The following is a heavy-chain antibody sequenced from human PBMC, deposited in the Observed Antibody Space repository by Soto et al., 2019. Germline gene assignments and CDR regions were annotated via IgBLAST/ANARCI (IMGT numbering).Heavy chain of an antibody. CDR2: IYYSGST. J-gene: IGHJ4*02. Sequence: HLNLQKSGQGLVRPSGTLSLPCPVSVGSIRSSSYYWGWIRHPPGKGLEWIGSIYYSGSTYYNPSLKSRVTISVDTSKNQFSLKLSSVTAADTAVYYCARLTGHSGSYLYYWGQGTLVTVSS. D-gene: IGHD1-26*01. CDR3: ARLTGHSGSYLYY. V-gene: IGHV4-39*01. CDR1: VGSIRSSSYY.